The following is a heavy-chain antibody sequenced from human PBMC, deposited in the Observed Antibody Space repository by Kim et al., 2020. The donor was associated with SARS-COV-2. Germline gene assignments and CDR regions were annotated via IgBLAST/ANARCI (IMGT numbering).Heavy chain of an antibody. CDR2: INSDGNNQ. CDR3: AREESAGFDY. D-gene: IGHD6-13*01. CDR1: GYTFTTYA. Sequence: GGSLRLSCAASGYTFTTYAMHWVRQAPGKGLEWVAEINSDGNNQHYGDSVKGRFTISRDNSKNTISLDMNNLRPDDTAVYYCAREESAGFDYWGQGALV. J-gene: IGHJ4*02. V-gene: IGHV3-30*04.